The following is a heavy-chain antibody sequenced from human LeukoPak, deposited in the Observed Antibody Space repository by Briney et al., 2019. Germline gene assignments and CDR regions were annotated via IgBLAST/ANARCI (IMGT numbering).Heavy chain of an antibody. J-gene: IGHJ3*02. CDR1: GFTFSGYG. CDR3: ARETNYYDSSGYYPDAFDI. V-gene: IGHV3-23*01. CDR2: ISGSGGST. D-gene: IGHD3-22*01. Sequence: GGSLRLSCAASGFTFSGYGISWVRQAPGKGLEWVSAISGSGGSTFYADSVKGRFTISRDNSKNTLYLQMNSLRAEDTAVYYCARETNYYDSSGYYPDAFDIWGQGTMVTVSS.